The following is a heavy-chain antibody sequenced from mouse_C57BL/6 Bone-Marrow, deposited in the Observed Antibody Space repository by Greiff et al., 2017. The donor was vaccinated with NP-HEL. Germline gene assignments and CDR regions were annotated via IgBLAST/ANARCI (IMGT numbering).Heavy chain of an antibody. V-gene: IGHV5-17*01. CDR1: GFTFSDYG. J-gene: IGHJ2*01. D-gene: IGHD1-1*01. CDR3: AKPHCYGSSSYFDY. Sequence: EVQRVESGGGLVKPGGSLKLSCAASGFTFSDYGMHWVRQAPEKGLEWVAYISSGSSTTYYADTVNGRFTISRDNAKNTLFLQMTSLKSEDTAMYYCAKPHCYGSSSYFDYWGQGTTLTVSS. CDR2: ISSGSSTT.